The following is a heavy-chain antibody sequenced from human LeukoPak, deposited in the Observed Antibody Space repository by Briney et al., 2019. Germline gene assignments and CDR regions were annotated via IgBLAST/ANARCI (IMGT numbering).Heavy chain of an antibody. J-gene: IGHJ4*02. CDR1: GYTFTTYG. CDR2: IIPILGIA. Sequence: ASVKVSCKASGYTFTTYGFSWVRQAPGQGLEWMGRIIPILGIANYAQKFQGRVTITADKSTSTAYMELSSLRSEDTAVYYCARDGGYFDYWGRGTLVTVSS. CDR3: ARDGGYFDY. V-gene: IGHV1-69*04.